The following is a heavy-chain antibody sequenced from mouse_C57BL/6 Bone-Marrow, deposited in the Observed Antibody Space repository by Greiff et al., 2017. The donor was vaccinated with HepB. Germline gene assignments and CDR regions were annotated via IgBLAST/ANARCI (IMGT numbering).Heavy chain of an antibody. CDR3: TRDHYYGSSSYYFDY. J-gene: IGHJ2*01. CDR2: ISSGGDYI. Sequence: EVKVVESGEGLVKPGGSLKLSCAASGFTFSSYAMSWVRQTPEKRLEWVAYISSGGDYIYYADTVKGRFTISRDNARNTLYLQMSSLKSEDTAMYYCTRDHYYGSSSYYFDYWGQGTTLTVSS. D-gene: IGHD1-1*01. V-gene: IGHV5-9-1*02. CDR1: GFTFSSYA.